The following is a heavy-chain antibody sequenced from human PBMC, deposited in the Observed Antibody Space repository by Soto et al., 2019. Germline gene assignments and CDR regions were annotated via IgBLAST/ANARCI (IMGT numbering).Heavy chain of an antibody. CDR3: AKDGLGYCSSTSCYRHYYYGMDV. Sequence: EVQLLESGGGLVQPGGSLRLSCAASGFTFSSYAMSWVRQAPGKGLEWVSAISGSGATTYYADSVKGRFTISRDNSKSTVYLQVNSLRAEDTALYYCAKDGLGYCSSTSCYRHYYYGMDVWGQGTTVTVSS. V-gene: IGHV3-23*01. D-gene: IGHD2-2*01. J-gene: IGHJ6*02. CDR1: GFTFSSYA. CDR2: ISGSGATT.